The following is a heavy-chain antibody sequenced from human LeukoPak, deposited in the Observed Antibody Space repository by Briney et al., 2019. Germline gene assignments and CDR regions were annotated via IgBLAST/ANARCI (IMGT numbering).Heavy chain of an antibody. D-gene: IGHD3-22*01. CDR3: ARSVYYYDSSVADAFDI. V-gene: IGHV1-18*01. CDR2: ISAYNGNT. Sequence: ASVKVSCKASGYTFTSYGISWVRQAPGQGLEWMGWISAYNGNTNYAQKLQGRVTMTTDTSTSTAYMELRSLRSDDTAVYYCARSVYYYDSSVADAFDIWGQGTMVTVSS. J-gene: IGHJ3*02. CDR1: GYTFTSYG.